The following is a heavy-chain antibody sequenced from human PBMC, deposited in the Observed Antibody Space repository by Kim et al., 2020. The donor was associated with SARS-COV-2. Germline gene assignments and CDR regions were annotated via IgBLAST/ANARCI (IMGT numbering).Heavy chain of an antibody. CDR3: ARDGVLGDYDFDPALGMDV. Sequence: GGSLRLSCAASGFNFSDYYMSWIRQAPGKGLEWVSYISSSSSYTNYADSVKGRFTISRDNAKNSLYLQMNSLRAEDTAVYYCARDGVLGDYDFDPALGMDVWGQGTTVTVSS. CDR2: ISSSSSYT. V-gene: IGHV3-11*05. CDR1: GFNFSDYY. D-gene: IGHD3-3*01. J-gene: IGHJ6*02.